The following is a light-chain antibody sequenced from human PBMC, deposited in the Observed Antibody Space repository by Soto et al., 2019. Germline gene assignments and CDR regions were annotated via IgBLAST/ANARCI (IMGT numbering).Light chain of an antibody. J-gene: IGLJ1*01. CDR2: DVG. V-gene: IGLV2-14*03. CDR3: GSFTSSMTNV. CDR1: SRDVGGYDS. Sequence: QSALSQPASVSGSPGESISISCTGTSRDVGGYDSDSGYEHHPGKAPNLILYDVGDRPSGVSYRFSGPKSGNTASLTISGLQAADEADYFCGSFTSSMTNVSGSGTKVTAL.